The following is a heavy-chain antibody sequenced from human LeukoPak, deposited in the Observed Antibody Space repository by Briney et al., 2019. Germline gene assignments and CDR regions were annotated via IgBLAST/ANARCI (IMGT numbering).Heavy chain of an antibody. V-gene: IGHV1-69*05. J-gene: IGHJ4*02. CDR3: ARDSGGEQWLVPFDY. Sequence: SVKVSCKASGGTFNSYTISWVRQAPGQGLEWMGRIIPIFGTANYAQKFQGRVTITTDESTSTAYMELSSLRSEDTAVYYCARDSGGEQWLVPFDYWGQGTLVTVSS. CDR1: GGTFNSYT. CDR2: IIPIFGTA. D-gene: IGHD6-19*01.